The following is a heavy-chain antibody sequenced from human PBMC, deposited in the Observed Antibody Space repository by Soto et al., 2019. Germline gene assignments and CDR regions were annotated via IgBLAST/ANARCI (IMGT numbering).Heavy chain of an antibody. CDR3: ARTRSFTLVFYYDGMDV. CDR1: GYSFASYW. J-gene: IGHJ6*02. CDR2: TYPGDSDT. Sequence: GESLKISCQGSGYSFASYWIGWVRQMPGKDLEWMGITYPGDSDTRYSPSFQGQVTISADKSLRTAYLQWTSLKASDTALYYCARTRSFTLVFYYDGMDVWGQGTTVTVSS. V-gene: IGHV5-51*01. D-gene: IGHD6-6*01.